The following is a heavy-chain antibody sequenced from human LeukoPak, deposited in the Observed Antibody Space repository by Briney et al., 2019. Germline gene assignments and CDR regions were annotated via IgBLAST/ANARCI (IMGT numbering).Heavy chain of an antibody. CDR1: GLTFSNAW. Sequence: GGSLRLSCAASGLTFSNAWMSWVRQAPGKGLEWVSSISSSSSYIYYADSVKGRFTISRDNAKNSLYLQMNSLRAEDTAVYYCAKDRCSSTSCYTLGYWGQGTLVTVSS. CDR3: AKDRCSSTSCYTLGY. J-gene: IGHJ4*02. V-gene: IGHV3-21*01. D-gene: IGHD2-2*02. CDR2: ISSSSSYI.